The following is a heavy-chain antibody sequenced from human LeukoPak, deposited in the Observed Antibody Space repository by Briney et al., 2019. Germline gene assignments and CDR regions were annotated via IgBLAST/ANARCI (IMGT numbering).Heavy chain of an antibody. CDR3: ARNSALDY. V-gene: IGHV3-33*01. CDR2: MWSDVSNK. Sequence: QPGRSRRLSCAASGFTFSSDDRHGVRQAPGKGRAWVAVMWSDVSNKYHADSVKSRFTNSRDNSKNTLHLQMNSLRAEDTAVYCCARNSALDYWGQGTLVTVSS. J-gene: IGHJ4*02. CDR1: GFTFSSDD. D-gene: IGHD1-14*01.